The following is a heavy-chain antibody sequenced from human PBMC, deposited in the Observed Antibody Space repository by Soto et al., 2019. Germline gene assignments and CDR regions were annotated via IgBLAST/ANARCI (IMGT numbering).Heavy chain of an antibody. J-gene: IGHJ6*03. CDR3: ARHVPNWNYYYYYYMDV. Sequence: SETLSLTCTVSGGSISSSSYYWGWIRQPPGKGLEWIGSIYYSGSTYYNPSLKSRVTISVDTSKNQFSLKLSSVTAADTAVYYCARHVPNWNYYYYYYMDVWGKGNTVTVS. CDR1: GGSISSSSYY. D-gene: IGHD1-1*01. V-gene: IGHV4-39*01. CDR2: IYYSGST.